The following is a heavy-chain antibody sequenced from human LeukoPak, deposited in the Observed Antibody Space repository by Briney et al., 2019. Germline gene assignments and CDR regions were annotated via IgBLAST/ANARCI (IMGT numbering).Heavy chain of an antibody. CDR3: ARRAEAAEYFQH. CDR1: GYTFSNYW. Sequence: GESLKISFMGSGYTFSNYWIAWVRQMPGKGLEWMGIIYPGDSDTRYNPSFQGQVTISADKSINTAYLQWSSLEASDTAMYYCARRAEAAEYFQHWGQGTLVTVSS. CDR2: IYPGDSDT. V-gene: IGHV5-51*01. J-gene: IGHJ1*01.